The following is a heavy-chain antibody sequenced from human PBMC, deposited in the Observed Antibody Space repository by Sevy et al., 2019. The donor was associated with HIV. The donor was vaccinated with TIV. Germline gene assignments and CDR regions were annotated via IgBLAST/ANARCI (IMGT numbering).Heavy chain of an antibody. J-gene: IGHJ4*02. CDR3: ARSFVESYIGGASGLNYFDY. D-gene: IGHD1-26*01. CDR1: GYTFTSYG. Sequence: ASVKVSCKASGYTFTSYGISWVRQAPGQGLEWMGWISAYNGNTNYAQKLQGRVTMTTDTSTSTAYMELRSLRSDDTAVYYLARSFVESYIGGASGLNYFDYWGQGTLVTVSS. V-gene: IGHV1-18*01. CDR2: ISAYNGNT.